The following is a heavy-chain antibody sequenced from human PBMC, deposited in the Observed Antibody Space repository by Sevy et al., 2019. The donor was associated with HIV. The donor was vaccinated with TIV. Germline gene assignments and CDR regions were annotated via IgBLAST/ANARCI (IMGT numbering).Heavy chain of an antibody. CDR2: ISYDGSQK. CDR1: AFNFSSHG. V-gene: IGHV3-30*18. D-gene: IGHD3-10*01. Sequence: GGSLRLSCAASAFNFSSHGMHWVRQAPGKGLEWVAVISYDGSQKYYADSIKGRFTISRDNSKNTLSLQMNSLKREDTALYYCAKEGIPSEPRLLWFAELLYQFDFWGQGTLVTVSS. CDR3: AKEGIPSEPRLLWFAELLYQFDF. J-gene: IGHJ4*02.